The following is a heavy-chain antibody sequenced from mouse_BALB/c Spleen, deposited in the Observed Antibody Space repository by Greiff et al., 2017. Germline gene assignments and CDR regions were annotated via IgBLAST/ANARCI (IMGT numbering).Heavy chain of an antibody. J-gene: IGHJ3*01. V-gene: IGHV1-54*01. Sequence: VQLQESGAELVRPGTSVKVSCKASGYAFTNYLLEWVKQRPGQGLEWIGVINPGSGGTNYNEKFKGKATLTADKSSSTAYMQLSSLTSDDSAVYFCASGGNYYAWFAYWGQGTLVTVSA. CDR1: GYAFTNYL. D-gene: IGHD1-1*02. CDR3: ASGGNYYAWFAY. CDR2: INPGSGGT.